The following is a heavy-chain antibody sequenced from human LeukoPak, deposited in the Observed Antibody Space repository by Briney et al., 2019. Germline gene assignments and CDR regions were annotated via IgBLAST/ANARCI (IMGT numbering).Heavy chain of an antibody. CDR3: ARHRAIGVRGVPWVGPNWFDP. V-gene: IGHV5-51*01. J-gene: IGHJ5*02. CDR1: GYSFTSYW. Sequence: GESLEISCKGSGYSFTSYWIGWVRQMPGKGLEWMGIIYPGDSDTRYSPSFQGQVTISVDKSISTAYLQWSSLKASDTAMYYCARHRAIGVRGVPWVGPNWFDPWGQGTLVTVSS. D-gene: IGHD3-10*01. CDR2: IYPGDSDT.